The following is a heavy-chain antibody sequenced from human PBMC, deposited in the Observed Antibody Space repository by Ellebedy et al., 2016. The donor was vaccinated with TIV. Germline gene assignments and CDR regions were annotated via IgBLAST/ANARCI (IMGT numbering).Heavy chain of an antibody. CDR1: KDTFTSYT. Sequence: ASVKVSCXASKDTFTSYTFHWVRQAPGQRLEWMGWINAGNDDTKYSRKFQGRVTITKDTSASTAYMELSSLRSEDTAVYYCARGSRDGYNPGDFWGQGTLVIVSS. J-gene: IGHJ4*02. V-gene: IGHV1-3*01. CDR3: ARGSRDGYNPGDF. D-gene: IGHD5-24*01. CDR2: INAGNDDT.